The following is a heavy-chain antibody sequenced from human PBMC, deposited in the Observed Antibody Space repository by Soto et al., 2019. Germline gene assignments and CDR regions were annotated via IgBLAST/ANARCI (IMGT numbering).Heavy chain of an antibody. V-gene: IGHV1-69*13. J-gene: IGHJ6*02. Sequence: SVKVSCKASGGTFSSYAISWVRQAPGQGLEWMGGIIPIFGTANYAQKFQGRVTITADESTSTAYMELSSLRSEDTAVYYCASTSYYYDSSVPPPQNYYYYGMDVWGQGTTVTVSS. D-gene: IGHD3-22*01. CDR2: IIPIFGTA. CDR3: ASTSYYYDSSVPPPQNYYYYGMDV. CDR1: GGTFSSYA.